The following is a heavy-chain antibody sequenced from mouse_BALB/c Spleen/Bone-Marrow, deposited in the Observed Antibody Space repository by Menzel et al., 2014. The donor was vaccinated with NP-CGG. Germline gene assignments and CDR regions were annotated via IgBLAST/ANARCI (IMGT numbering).Heavy chain of an antibody. D-gene: IGHD2-4*01. V-gene: IGHV1-26*01. CDR1: GYSFTGYY. CDR3: ANYDGGFAY. Sequence: EVQLQQSGPELVKPGASVEISCKASGYSFTGYYMHWVKQSHVKSLEWIGRINPYNGATSYNQNFKDKASLTVDKSSSTAYMELHSLTSEDSAVYYCANYDGGFAYWGQGTLVTVSA. J-gene: IGHJ3*01. CDR2: INPYNGAT.